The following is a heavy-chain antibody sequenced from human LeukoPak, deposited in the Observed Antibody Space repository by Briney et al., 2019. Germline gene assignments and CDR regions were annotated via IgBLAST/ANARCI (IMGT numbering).Heavy chain of an antibody. CDR3: ARGPRYYYDSSGHSYFDY. V-gene: IGHV3-7*01. Sequence: GGSLRLSCVASGFTFSTFWMSWVRQAPGKGLEWVANIKQDGSEKYYVDSVKGRFTISRDNAKNSLYLQMNSLRAEDTAVYYCARGPRYYYDSSGHSYFDYWGQGTLVTVS. CDR1: GFTFSTFW. J-gene: IGHJ4*02. CDR2: IKQDGSEK. D-gene: IGHD3-22*01.